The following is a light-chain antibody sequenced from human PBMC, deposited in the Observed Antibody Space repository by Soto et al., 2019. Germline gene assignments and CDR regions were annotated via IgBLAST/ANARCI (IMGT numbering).Light chain of an antibody. CDR2: GAS. CDR3: QQRSQWPLT. Sequence: EIVMTQSPATLSVSPGERATLSCRASQSVSSNLAWYQQKTGQAPRLLIYGASTRDTGIPARFSGRGFGTDFTLTISRLEPEDFSVYYCQQRSQWPLTFGQGTRLEIK. CDR1: QSVSSN. J-gene: IGKJ5*01. V-gene: IGKV3-15*01.